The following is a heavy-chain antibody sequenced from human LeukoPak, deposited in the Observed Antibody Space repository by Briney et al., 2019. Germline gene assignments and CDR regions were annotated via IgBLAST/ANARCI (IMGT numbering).Heavy chain of an antibody. CDR3: ARDQALRTGTRKWDYYYYYMDV. D-gene: IGHD1-1*01. CDR1: GFTFSSYW. V-gene: IGHV3-30*03. CDR2: ISYDGSNK. Sequence: GGSLRLSCAASGFTFSSYWMSWVRQAPGKGLEWVAVISYDGSNKYYADSVKGRFTISRDNSKNTLYLQMNSLRAEDTAVYYCARDQALRTGTRKWDYYYYYMDVWGKGTTVTVSS. J-gene: IGHJ6*03.